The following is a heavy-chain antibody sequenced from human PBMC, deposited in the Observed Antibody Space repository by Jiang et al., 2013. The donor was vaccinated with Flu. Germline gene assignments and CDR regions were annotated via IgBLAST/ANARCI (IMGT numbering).Heavy chain of an antibody. J-gene: IGHJ6*03. CDR3: ARVIELVVHYYMGV. V-gene: IGHV4-34*01. Sequence: LLKPSETLSLTCAVSGDSFSGYYWSWIRQPPGKGLEWIGEINHSGSTDYNPSLKSRVTISLDTSKNQFSLKLSSVTAADTAVYHCARVIELVVHYYMGVWDKGTTVTVSS. D-gene: IGHD6-6*01. CDR1: GDSFSGYY. CDR2: INHSGST.